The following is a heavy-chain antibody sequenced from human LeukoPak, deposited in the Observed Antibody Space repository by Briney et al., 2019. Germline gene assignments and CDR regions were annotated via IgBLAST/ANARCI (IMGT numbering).Heavy chain of an antibody. D-gene: IGHD6-19*01. CDR1: GFTFSSYG. CDR2: IRYDGSNK. CDR3: AKGHKGPGIAVAGGFFDY. Sequence: PGRSLRLSCEASGFTFSSYGMHWVRQAPGKGPEWVAFIRYDGSNKYYADSVKGRFTISRDNSKNTLYLQMNSLRAEDTAVYYCAKGHKGPGIAVAGGFFDYWGQGTLVTVSS. V-gene: IGHV3-30*02. J-gene: IGHJ4*02.